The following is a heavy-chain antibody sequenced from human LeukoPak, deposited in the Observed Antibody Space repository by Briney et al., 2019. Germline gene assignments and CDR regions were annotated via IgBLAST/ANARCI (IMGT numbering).Heavy chain of an antibody. J-gene: IGHJ3*02. D-gene: IGHD2/OR15-2a*01. Sequence: GGSLRLSCAASGFTFSSYGMHWVRQAPGKGLEWVAVIWYDGSNKYYADSVKGRFTISRDNSKNTLYLQMNSLRVEDTAVYYCTVEYNSSPYAFDIWGQGTKVTVSS. CDR1: GFTFSSYG. V-gene: IGHV3-33*01. CDR3: TVEYNSSPYAFDI. CDR2: IWYDGSNK.